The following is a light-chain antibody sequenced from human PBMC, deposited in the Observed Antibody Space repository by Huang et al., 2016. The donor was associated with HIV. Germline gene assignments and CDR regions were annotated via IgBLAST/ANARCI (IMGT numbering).Light chain of an antibody. V-gene: IGKV1-33*01. CDR2: DAS. Sequence: DIQTTQSPSSLSASVGDRVTIRCQASQDINKYLNWYQQKPGKAHKLLIFDASNLERGVPTRFSGSGSGTDFTFTISSLQPEDFATYYCQQSRSFGGGTKVEIK. CDR1: QDINKY. J-gene: IGKJ4*01. CDR3: QQSRS.